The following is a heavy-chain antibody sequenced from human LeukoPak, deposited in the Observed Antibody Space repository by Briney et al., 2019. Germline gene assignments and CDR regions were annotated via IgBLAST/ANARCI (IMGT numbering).Heavy chain of an antibody. CDR2: NSSSSSYI. Sequence: PGGSLRLSCAASGFTFSSYSMNWVRQAPGKGLEWVSSNSSSSSYIYYADSVKGRFTISRDNAKNSLYLQMNSLRAEDTAVYYCARESYSSSSFDYWGQGTLVTVSS. CDR3: ARESYSSSSFDY. J-gene: IGHJ4*02. CDR1: GFTFSSYS. V-gene: IGHV3-21*01. D-gene: IGHD6-13*01.